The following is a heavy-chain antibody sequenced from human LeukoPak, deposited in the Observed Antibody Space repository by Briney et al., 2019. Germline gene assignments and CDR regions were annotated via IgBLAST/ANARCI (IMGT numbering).Heavy chain of an antibody. CDR2: ISSSSSYI. Sequence: GGSLRLTCAASGFTFSSYSMNWVRQAPGKGLEWVSSISSSSSYIYYADSVKGRFTISRDNAKNSLYLQMNSPRAEDTAVYYCARDDVDTAMVIDYWGQGTLVTVSS. CDR3: ARDDVDTAMVIDY. J-gene: IGHJ4*02. D-gene: IGHD5-18*01. CDR1: GFTFSSYS. V-gene: IGHV3-21*01.